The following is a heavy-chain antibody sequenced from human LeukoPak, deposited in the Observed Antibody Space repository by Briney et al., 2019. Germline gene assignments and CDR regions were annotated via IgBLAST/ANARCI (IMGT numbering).Heavy chain of an antibody. V-gene: IGHV3-7*01. D-gene: IGHD3-10*01. CDR1: EFSFSNFW. CDR2: IKDDGSAM. J-gene: IGHJ4*02. Sequence: GRSLRLSCVVSEFSFSNFWTSWVRQVPGKGLECVANIKDDGSAMYYVDSVRGRFTVSRDNARNSLYLQMNNLRVEDTAVYYCARRGSLDIWGQGTLVTVSS. CDR3: ARRGSLDI.